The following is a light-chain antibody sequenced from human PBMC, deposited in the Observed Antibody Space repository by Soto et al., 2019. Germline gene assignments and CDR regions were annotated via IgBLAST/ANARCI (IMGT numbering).Light chain of an antibody. CDR3: QTWGTGIPWV. V-gene: IGLV4-69*01. J-gene: IGLJ3*02. CDR1: SGHSSYA. CDR2: LNSAGSH. Sequence: QPVLTQSPSASASLGASVKLTCTLSSGHSSYAVAWHQQQPEKGPRYLMKLNSAGSHSKGDGIPDRFSGSSSGAERYLTISSLQSEVEADYYCQTWGTGIPWVFGGGTKVTVL.